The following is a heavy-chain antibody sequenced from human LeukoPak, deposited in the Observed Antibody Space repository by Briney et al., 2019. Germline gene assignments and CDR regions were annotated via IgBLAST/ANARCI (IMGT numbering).Heavy chain of an antibody. Sequence: GGSLRLSCTASGFTFRSHSMIWVRQAPGKGLEWISYISGSSGTIYYADSVKGRFIISRDNDKNSLYLQMNSLRVEDTAVYFCTRAEKGFWSGFKMDVWGKGTTVAVSS. D-gene: IGHD3-3*01. V-gene: IGHV3-48*01. CDR3: TRAEKGFWSGFKMDV. J-gene: IGHJ6*04. CDR2: ISGSSGTI. CDR1: GFTFRSHS.